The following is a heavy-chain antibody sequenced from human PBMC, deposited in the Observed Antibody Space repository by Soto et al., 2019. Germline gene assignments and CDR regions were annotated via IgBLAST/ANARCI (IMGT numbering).Heavy chain of an antibody. D-gene: IGHD1-26*01. V-gene: IGHV3-23*01. J-gene: IGHJ4*02. Sequence: EVQVLESGRGSVQPGGSLRLSCAASGFTFSRYGMNWVRQAPGKGLEWVSGVRSDGDTTYNADSVKGRFTVSRDNFKNTVDLQMNSLRVEDTAVYYCAKGKGVGATPDGANCWGQGTLVTVSS. CDR2: VRSDGDTT. CDR1: GFTFSRYG. CDR3: AKGKGVGATPDGANC.